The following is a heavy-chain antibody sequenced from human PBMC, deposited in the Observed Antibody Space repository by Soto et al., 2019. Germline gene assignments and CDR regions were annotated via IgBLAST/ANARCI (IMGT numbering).Heavy chain of an antibody. CDR1: GYSFTRYW. D-gene: IGHD6-19*01. CDR2: IYPGDSDT. J-gene: IGHJ4*02. CDR3: ARPFETSGWYDY. V-gene: IGHV5-51*01. Sequence: PGESLKISCKVSGYSFTRYWIGWVRQMPGKGLELMGIIYPGDSDTRYSPSFQGQVTISADKSISTAYLQWSSLKASDTAMYYCARPFETSGWYDYWGQGTLVTVSS.